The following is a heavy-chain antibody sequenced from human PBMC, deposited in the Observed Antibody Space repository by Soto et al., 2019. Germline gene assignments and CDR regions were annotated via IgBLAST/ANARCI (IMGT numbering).Heavy chain of an antibody. CDR2: IYYSGST. J-gene: IGHJ4*02. V-gene: IGHV4-59*01. CDR3: ARGPVLGEFDY. Sequence: SDTLSVTCTVSGGSISSYYWSWIRQPPGKGLEWIGYIYYSGSTNYNPSLKSRVTISVDTSKNQFSLKLSSVTAADTAVYYCARGPVLGEFDYWGQGTLVTVSS. CDR1: GGSISSYY. D-gene: IGHD1-26*01.